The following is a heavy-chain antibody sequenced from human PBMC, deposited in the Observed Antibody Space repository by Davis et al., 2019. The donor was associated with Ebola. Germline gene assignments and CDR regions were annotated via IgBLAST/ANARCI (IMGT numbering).Heavy chain of an antibody. J-gene: IGHJ4*02. CDR1: GGSIRTEGHY. D-gene: IGHD3-10*01. CDR2: IYYSGST. CDR3: ARDRAGGFPRYYFDS. Sequence: MPSETLSLTCTVSGGSIRTEGHYWNWIRQRPGKGLEWIGYIYYSGSTYSKPSLKSRVTLSVDPPRNQFSLKMRSVTAADTAIYYCARDRAGGFPRYYFDSWGQGTLVAVSS. V-gene: IGHV4-31*03.